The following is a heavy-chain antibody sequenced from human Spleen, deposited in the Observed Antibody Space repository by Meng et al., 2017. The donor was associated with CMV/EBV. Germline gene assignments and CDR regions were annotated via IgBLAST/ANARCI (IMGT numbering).Heavy chain of an antibody. CDR2: ISGSGDTR. J-gene: IGHJ4*02. CDR1: GFPFTYHA. Sequence: SGFPFTYHAMGWVRQAPRKGLEWVSAISGSGDTRYYADSMKGRFTISRDNSKNMVYLQMNILRVEDTALYYCAKQPLLIVVESYFDYWGQGTLVTVSS. CDR3: AKQPLLIVVESYFDY. D-gene: IGHD3-22*01. V-gene: IGHV3-23*01.